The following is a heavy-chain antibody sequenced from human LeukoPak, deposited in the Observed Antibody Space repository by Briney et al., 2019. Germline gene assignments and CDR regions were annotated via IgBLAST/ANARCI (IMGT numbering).Heavy chain of an antibody. D-gene: IGHD5-18*01. CDR1: GFTFSSYG. J-gene: IGHJ4*02. V-gene: IGHV3-33*06. CDR2: IWYDGSNK. CDR3: AKPRSIRGYSYGFDY. Sequence: GGSLRLSCAASGFTFSSYGMHWVRQAPGKGLEWVAVIWYDGSNKYYVDSVKGRFTISRDNSKNTLYLQMNSLRTEDTAVYYCAKPRSIRGYSYGFDYWGQGTLVTVSS.